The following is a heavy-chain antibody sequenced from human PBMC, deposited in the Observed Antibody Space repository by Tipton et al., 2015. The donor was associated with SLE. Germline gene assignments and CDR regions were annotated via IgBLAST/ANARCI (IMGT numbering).Heavy chain of an antibody. D-gene: IGHD6-19*01. CDR2: INHSGST. CDR3: ARVDSAWYLEY. CDR1: GGSFSGYY. J-gene: IGHJ4*02. Sequence: LRLSCAVYGGSFSGYYWSWIRQPPGKGLEWIGEINHSGSTNYNPSLKSRVTISVDTSKNQFSLKLSSVTAADTAVYYCARVDSAWYLEYWGQGTLVTVSS. V-gene: IGHV4-34*01.